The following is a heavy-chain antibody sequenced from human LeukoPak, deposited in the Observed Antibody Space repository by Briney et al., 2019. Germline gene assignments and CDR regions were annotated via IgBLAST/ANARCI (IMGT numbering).Heavy chain of an antibody. J-gene: IGHJ4*02. Sequence: SETLSLTCTVSGGSISSHYWGWIRQPPGKGLEWIGYIYYSGSTNYNPSLKGRVTISVDTSKNQFSLKLSSVTAADTAVYYCASGMATIPTPFDYWGQGTLVTVSS. CDR2: IYYSGST. V-gene: IGHV4-59*11. D-gene: IGHD5-24*01. CDR1: GGSISSHY. CDR3: ASGMATIPTPFDY.